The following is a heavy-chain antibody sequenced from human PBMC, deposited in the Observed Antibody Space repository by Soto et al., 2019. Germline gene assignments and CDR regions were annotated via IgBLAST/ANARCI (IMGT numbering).Heavy chain of an antibody. D-gene: IGHD6-19*01. CDR1: GFTFSSYS. CDR3: AREAEGIVVSRNFDL. CDR2: ISGSSSYI. Sequence: EVQLVESGGGLVKPGGSLRLSCVASGFTFSSYSMNWFRQAPGKGLEWVSSISGSSSYIYFADAGRGRFTISRDNAKNSVYVQMNGLRAEATAVYYCAREAEGIVVSRNFDLWGQGTLVTVSS. J-gene: IGHJ5*02. V-gene: IGHV3-21*01.